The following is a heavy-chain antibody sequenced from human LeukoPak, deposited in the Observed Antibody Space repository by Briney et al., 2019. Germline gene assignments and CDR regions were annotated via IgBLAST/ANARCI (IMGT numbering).Heavy chain of an antibody. CDR2: INVDGSFT. CDR3: AGGTTMVNFDY. D-gene: IGHD3-10*01. Sequence: GGSLSLSCAASGFTFSSYCMHWVRQAPGKGLVWVSRINVDGSFTGYADSVKGRFTISRDDAKNTLYLQMNSLRAEDASVYYCAGGTTMVNFDYWGQGSLVTVSS. J-gene: IGHJ4*02. V-gene: IGHV3-74*01. CDR1: GFTFSSYC.